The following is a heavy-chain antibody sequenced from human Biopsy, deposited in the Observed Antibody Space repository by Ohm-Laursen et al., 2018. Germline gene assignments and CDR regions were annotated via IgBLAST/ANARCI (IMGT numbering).Heavy chain of an antibody. CDR2: IYPGDSDT. CDR3: AKHGGLGDFWSGYPLAAFDI. J-gene: IGHJ3*02. Sequence: ESLKISCKGSGYSFTNYWIGWVRQMPGKGLGGMGLIYPGDSDTRYSPSFQGQVTISVDKSITTAYVQWNSLEASDTAMYYCAKHGGLGDFWSGYPLAAFDIWGQGTMVTVSS. D-gene: IGHD3-3*01. V-gene: IGHV5-51*01. CDR1: GYSFTNYW.